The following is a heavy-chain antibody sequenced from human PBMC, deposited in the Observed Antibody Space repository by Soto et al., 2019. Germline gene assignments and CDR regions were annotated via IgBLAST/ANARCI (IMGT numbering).Heavy chain of an antibody. Sequence: GASVKVSWKASGGTFSSYAISWVRQAPGQGLEWMGGIIPIFGTANYAQKFQGRVTITADESTSTAYMELSSLRSEDTAVYYCARGIEANYYDSIGSFAYWGQGTLVTVSS. V-gene: IGHV1-69*13. D-gene: IGHD3-22*01. CDR3: ARGIEANYYDSIGSFAY. J-gene: IGHJ4*02. CDR2: IIPIFGTA. CDR1: GGTFSSYA.